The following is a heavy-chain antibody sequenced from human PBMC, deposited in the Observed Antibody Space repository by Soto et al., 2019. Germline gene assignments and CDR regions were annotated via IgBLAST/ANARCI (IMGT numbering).Heavy chain of an antibody. CDR2: ISDDGSTT. D-gene: IGHD1-1*01. Sequence: GGSQNLSCEVSGLPSSSSLVHWVRHFPGQGLIWVSRISDDGSTTPYADSVKGRFTISRDNAKNTLYLQMNSLRADDTGLYYCTRGPRVSSTGTGAHWGQGTLVTVSS. V-gene: IGHV3-74*01. CDR3: TRGPRVSSTGTGAH. CDR1: GLPSSSSL. J-gene: IGHJ4*02.